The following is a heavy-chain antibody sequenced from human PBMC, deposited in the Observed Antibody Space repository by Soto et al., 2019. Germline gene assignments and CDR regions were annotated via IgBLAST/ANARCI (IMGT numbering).Heavy chain of an antibody. Sequence: GGSLRLSCAASGFSFSNYEMNWVRQAPGKGLEWISYSRNSDSTTYYADSVRGRFTISRDNAKNLLHLQMHSLRAEDTAVYYCARGVPVGAIGRFYFDSWGQGTLVTVSS. CDR3: ARGVPVGAIGRFYFDS. D-gene: IGHD1-26*01. CDR2: SRNSDSTT. J-gene: IGHJ4*02. V-gene: IGHV3-48*03. CDR1: GFSFSNYE.